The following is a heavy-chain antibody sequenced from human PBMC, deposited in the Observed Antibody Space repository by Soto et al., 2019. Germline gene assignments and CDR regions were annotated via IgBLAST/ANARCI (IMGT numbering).Heavy chain of an antibody. CDR1: GQTITSYG. V-gene: IGHV1-18*01. Sequence: QVSLVQSGAEVKKPGASLKVTCTASGQTITSYGINWVRQAPGQGLERMGWISAYNGNTNYAQKLQGRVTMTTDTSTSTAYKDLRSMRSDDAAVFYCASALRSGWYAPWCQGSLGTVSS. CDR3: ASALRSGWYAP. D-gene: IGHD6-25*01. J-gene: IGHJ5*02. CDR2: ISAYNGNT.